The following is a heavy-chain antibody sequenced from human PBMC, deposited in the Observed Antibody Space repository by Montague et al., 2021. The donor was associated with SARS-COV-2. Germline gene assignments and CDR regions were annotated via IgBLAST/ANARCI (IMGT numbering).Heavy chain of an antibody. Sequence: CAISGDSVANYSATWDWDRHSPSRGLEWLGRTYYRSKWYNDYAVSLRSGVTINPDTSKNQFSLQLNSVTPEDTAIYYCTSGREGNYNVMDVWGQGTTVT. CDR3: TSGREGNYNVMDV. CDR2: TYYRSKWYN. J-gene: IGHJ6*02. V-gene: IGHV6-1*01. CDR1: GDSVANYSAT. D-gene: IGHD5-24*01.